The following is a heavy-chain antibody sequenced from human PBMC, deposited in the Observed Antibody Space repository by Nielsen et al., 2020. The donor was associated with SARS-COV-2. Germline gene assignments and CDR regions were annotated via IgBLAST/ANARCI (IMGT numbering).Heavy chain of an antibody. Sequence: SETLSLTCTVSGGSRSSYYWTWIRQPPEKGLEWIAYIYDSGNTNYNPSLKSRVTISVDTSRNQFSLKLTSVTAADTAVYYCARGSDEGLALWGQGTLVTVSS. CDR2: IYDSGNT. J-gene: IGHJ4*02. CDR3: ARGSDEGLAL. V-gene: IGHV4-59*13. D-gene: IGHD3-3*01. CDR1: GGSRSSYY.